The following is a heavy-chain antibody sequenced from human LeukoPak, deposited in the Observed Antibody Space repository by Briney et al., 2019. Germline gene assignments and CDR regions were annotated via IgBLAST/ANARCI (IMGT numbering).Heavy chain of an antibody. J-gene: IGHJ3*02. CDR2: IYYSGST. V-gene: IGHV4-39*01. Sequence: PSETLSLTCTVSGGSTRSSSDYWGWIRQPPGKGLEWIGSIYYSGSTYYNPSLKSRVTITVDTSKNQFSLKLSSVTAADTTVYYCARSHIVAVTGFAFDIWGQGTLVTVSS. CDR1: GGSTRSSSDY. CDR3: ARSHIVAVTGFAFDI. D-gene: IGHD2-21*02.